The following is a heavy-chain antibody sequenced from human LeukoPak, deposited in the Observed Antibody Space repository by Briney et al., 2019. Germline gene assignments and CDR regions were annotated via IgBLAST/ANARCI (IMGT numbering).Heavy chain of an antibody. D-gene: IGHD4-23*01. J-gene: IGHJ4*02. CDR1: GFTFSDYY. Sequence: PGGSLRLSCAASGFTFSDYYMSWIRQPPGKGLEWIGEINHSGSTNYNPSLKSRVTISVDTSKNQFSLKLSSVTAADTAVYYCARRRRDYGGKYFDYWGQGTLVTVSS. V-gene: IGHV4-34*01. CDR3: ARRRRDYGGKYFDY. CDR2: INHSGST.